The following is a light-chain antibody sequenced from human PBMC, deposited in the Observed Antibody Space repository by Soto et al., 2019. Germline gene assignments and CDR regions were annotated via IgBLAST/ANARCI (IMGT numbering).Light chain of an antibody. V-gene: IGLV2-11*01. Sequence: QSALTQPRSVSGSPGQSGTISCTGTSSDVGGYNYVSWYQQHPGKAPKLMIYDVSKRPSGVPDRFSGSKSGNTASLTISGLQAEDEADYYCSSYAGSYTFVVFGGGTKLTVL. CDR3: SSYAGSYTFVV. J-gene: IGLJ2*01. CDR2: DVS. CDR1: SSDVGGYNY.